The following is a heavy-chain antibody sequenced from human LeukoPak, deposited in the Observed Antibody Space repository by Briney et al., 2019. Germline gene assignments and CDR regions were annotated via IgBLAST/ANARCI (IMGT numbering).Heavy chain of an antibody. J-gene: IGHJ4*02. Sequence: PGGSLRLSCAASGFTVSSNYMSWVRQAPGKGLEWGSVIYSGCSTYYRDSVKGRFTISRDNSKNTLYLQMNSLRAEDTGVYYCARGLAAAGGGDYWGQGTLVTVSS. CDR3: ARGLAAAGGGDY. CDR2: IYSGCST. D-gene: IGHD6-13*01. V-gene: IGHV3-53*01. CDR1: GFTVSSNY.